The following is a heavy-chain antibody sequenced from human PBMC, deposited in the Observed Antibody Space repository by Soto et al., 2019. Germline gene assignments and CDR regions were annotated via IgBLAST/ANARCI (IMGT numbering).Heavy chain of an antibody. Sequence: ASVKLSCEASGFTFTSSAMQCVRQARGQRLEWIGWIVVGSGNTNYAQKFQERVTVTRDMSTSTAYMELSSLRSEDTAVYYCAADGELAAAFDIWGQGTMVTVSS. D-gene: IGHD1-1*01. V-gene: IGHV1-58*02. CDR2: IVVGSGNT. CDR3: AADGELAAAFDI. CDR1: GFTFTSSA. J-gene: IGHJ3*02.